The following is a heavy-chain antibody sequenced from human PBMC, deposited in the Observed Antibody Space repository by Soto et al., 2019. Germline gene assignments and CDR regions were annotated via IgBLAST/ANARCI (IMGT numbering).Heavy chain of an antibody. CDR2: ISAYNGNT. D-gene: IGHD3-16*01. V-gene: IGHV1-18*01. Sequence: QVQLVQSGAEVKKPGASVKVSCKASGYTLTNFGISWVRQAPGQGSEWMGWISAYNGNTNYAQNFQGRGTITTDTSTSTACMELRSLSSADTAVYYCARGGTPIDSWGQGTLVPVSS. J-gene: IGHJ4*02. CDR1: GYTLTNFG. CDR3: ARGGTPIDS.